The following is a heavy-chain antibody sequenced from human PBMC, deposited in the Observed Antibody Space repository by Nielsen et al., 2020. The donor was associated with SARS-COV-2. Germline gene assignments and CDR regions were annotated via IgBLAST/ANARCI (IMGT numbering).Heavy chain of an antibody. CDR2: INHSGST. J-gene: IGHJ6*02. D-gene: IGHD2-2*01. CDR3: ARGRRYCSSTSCQTYYYYYYGMDV. CDR1: GGSFSGYY. Sequence: GSLRLSCAVYGGSFSGYYWSWIRQPPGKGLEWIGEINHSGSTNYNPSLKSRVTISVDTSKNQFSLKLSSVTAADTAVYYCARGRRYCSSTSCQTYYYYYYGMDVWGQGTTVTVSS. V-gene: IGHV4-34*01.